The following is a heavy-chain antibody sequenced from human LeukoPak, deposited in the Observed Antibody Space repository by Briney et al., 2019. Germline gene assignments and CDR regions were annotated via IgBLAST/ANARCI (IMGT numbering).Heavy chain of an antibody. J-gene: IGHJ3*02. V-gene: IGHV1-18*01. CDR1: GYTFTSYG. D-gene: IGHD3-22*01. Sequence: ASVKVSCKASGYTFTSYGISWVRQAPGQGLEWMGWISAYNGNTNYAQKLQGRVTMTTDTSTSTAYMELRSLRSDDTAVYYCARENGPPVDSSGYPWAFDIWGQGTMVTVSS. CDR3: ARENGPPVDSSGYPWAFDI. CDR2: ISAYNGNT.